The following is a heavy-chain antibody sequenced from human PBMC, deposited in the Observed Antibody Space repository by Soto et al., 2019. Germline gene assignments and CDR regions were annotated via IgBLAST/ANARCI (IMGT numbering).Heavy chain of an antibody. V-gene: IGHV3-23*01. CDR3: AKTANGWFRAFDI. CDR2: ISGSGGTT. D-gene: IGHD6-19*01. Sequence: EVQLLGSGGGLVQPGGSLRLSCAASGFTFSSYAMSWVRQAPGKGLEWVSAISGSGGTTYYADSVKGRFTFSRDNSKNTLYLQMNSLRAEDTAVYYCAKTANGWFRAFDIWGQGTMVTVSS. CDR1: GFTFSSYA. J-gene: IGHJ3*02.